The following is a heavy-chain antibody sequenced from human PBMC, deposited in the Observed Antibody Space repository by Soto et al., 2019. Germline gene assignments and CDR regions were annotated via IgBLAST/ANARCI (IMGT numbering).Heavy chain of an antibody. CDR3: AVAVAGPTAIGY. CDR2: INSDGSST. J-gene: IGHJ4*02. Sequence: PGGSLRLSCAASGFTFSSYWMHWVRQAPGKGLVWVSRINSDGSSTSYADSVKGQFTISRDNAKNTLYLQMNSLRAEDTAVYYCAVAVAGPTAIGYWGQGTLVTVS. D-gene: IGHD6-19*01. CDR1: GFTFSSYW. V-gene: IGHV3-74*01.